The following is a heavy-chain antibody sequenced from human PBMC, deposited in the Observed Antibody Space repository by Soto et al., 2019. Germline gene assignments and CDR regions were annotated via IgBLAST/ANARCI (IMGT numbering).Heavy chain of an antibody. CDR1: GFTFSSYA. Sequence: QAGGSLRLSCAASGFTFSSYAMHWVRQAPGKGLEWVAVISYDGSNKYYADSVKGRFTISRDNSKNTLYLQMNSLRAEDTAVYYCARVNYYDSSGYYSPLDYWGQGTLVTVSS. D-gene: IGHD3-22*01. J-gene: IGHJ4*02. CDR3: ARVNYYDSSGYYSPLDY. CDR2: ISYDGSNK. V-gene: IGHV3-30-3*01.